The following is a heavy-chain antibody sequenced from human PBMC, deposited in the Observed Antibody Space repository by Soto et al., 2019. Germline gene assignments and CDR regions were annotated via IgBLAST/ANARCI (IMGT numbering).Heavy chain of an antibody. CDR2: ISSNGVGT. D-gene: IGHD6-6*01. CDR1: GFTLSGYA. Sequence: EVQLAESGGGLAQPGGSLRLSCAASGFTLSGYAMDWVRQAPGKGLEYVSGISSNGVGTYYANSVQGRFTISRYNSKNTVYLQMGSLRPEDMAVYYCAGRARPDFYYMDVWGKGTTVTVSS. J-gene: IGHJ6*03. CDR3: AGRARPDFYYMDV. V-gene: IGHV3-64*01.